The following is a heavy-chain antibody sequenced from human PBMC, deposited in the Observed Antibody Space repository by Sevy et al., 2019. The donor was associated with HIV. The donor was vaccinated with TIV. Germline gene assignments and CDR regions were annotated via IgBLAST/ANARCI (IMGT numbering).Heavy chain of an antibody. J-gene: IGHJ6*02. CDR1: GGSISSYY. D-gene: IGHD3-9*01. CDR3: ERADYDILTGARYGMDV. CDR2: IYYCGST. Sequence: SETLSLTCTVSGGSISSYYWSWIRQPPGKGLEWIGYIYYCGSTNYNPSLKSRVTISVDTSKNQFSLKLSSVTAADTAVYYCERADYDILTGARYGMDVWGQGTTVTVSS. V-gene: IGHV4-59*01.